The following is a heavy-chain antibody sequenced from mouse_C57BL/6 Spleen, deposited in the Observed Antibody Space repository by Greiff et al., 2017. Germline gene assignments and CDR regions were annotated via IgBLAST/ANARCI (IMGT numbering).Heavy chain of an antibody. Sequence: VQLQQSVAELVRPGDSVTLSCTASGFNIKNTYMHWVKQRPEQGLEWIGRIDPANGNTKYAPQFPGKATITADTSSNTAYLQLSSLTSEDTAIYYCARRYYGSSYPYAMDYWGQGTSVTVSS. V-gene: IGHV14-3*01. D-gene: IGHD1-1*01. CDR3: ARRYYGSSYPYAMDY. CDR1: GFNIKNTY. CDR2: IDPANGNT. J-gene: IGHJ4*01.